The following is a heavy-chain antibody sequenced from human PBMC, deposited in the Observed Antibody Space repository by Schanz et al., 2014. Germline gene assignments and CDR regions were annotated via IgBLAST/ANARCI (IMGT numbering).Heavy chain of an antibody. Sequence: VQMLESGGGVVRPGRSLRLSCAASGFTFNNYGMHWVRQAPGKGLEWVAVIWYDGTDRYYADSVKGRFTISRDNSKNIVYLQMNRLRAEDTAVYYCANRGHLRGWFDSWGQGILVTVSS. CDR1: GFTFNNYG. CDR2: IWYDGTDR. CDR3: ANRGHLRGWFDS. V-gene: IGHV3-33*06. J-gene: IGHJ5*01. D-gene: IGHD3-10*01.